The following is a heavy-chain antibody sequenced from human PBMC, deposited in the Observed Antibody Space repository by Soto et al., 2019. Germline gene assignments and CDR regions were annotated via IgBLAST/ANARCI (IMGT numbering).Heavy chain of an antibody. CDR3: ARDLGYYDSSGYFDY. Sequence: GGSLRLSCAASGFTFSDYYMSWIRQAPGKGLEWVSYISSSDTIISYADSVKGRFTISRDNAKNSLYLQMNSLRAEDTAVYYCARDLGYYDSSGYFDYWGQGTLVTVAS. D-gene: IGHD3-22*01. J-gene: IGHJ4*02. CDR1: GFTFSDYY. V-gene: IGHV3-11*01. CDR2: ISSSDTII.